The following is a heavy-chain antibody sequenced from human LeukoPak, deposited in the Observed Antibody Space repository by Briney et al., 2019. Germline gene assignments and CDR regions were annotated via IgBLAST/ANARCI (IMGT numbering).Heavy chain of an antibody. J-gene: IGHJ2*01. CDR2: IIPIFGTA. D-gene: IGHD3-22*01. CDR1: GGTFSSYA. Sequence: SVKVSCKASGGTFSSYAISWVRQAPGQGLECMGGIIPIFGTANYAQKFQGRVTITTDESTSTAYMELSSLRSEDTAVYYCARGVGYYDSSGYRWYFDLWGRGTLVTVSS. CDR3: ARGVGYYDSSGYRWYFDL. V-gene: IGHV1-69*05.